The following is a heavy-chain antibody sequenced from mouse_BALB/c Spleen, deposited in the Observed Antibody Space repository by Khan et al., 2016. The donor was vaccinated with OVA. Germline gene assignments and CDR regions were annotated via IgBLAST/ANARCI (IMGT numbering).Heavy chain of an antibody. CDR2: ISTSYGDA. CDR1: GYKFTDFT. CDR3: ARGGGGNRFAY. J-gene: IGHJ3*01. V-gene: IGHV1S137*01. Sequence: QVQLKESGAELVRPGVSVKISCKGSGYKFTDFTMHWVKQSHALSPEWIGVISTSYGDATYNQKFKDKATMTVDKSSSTAYMELARLTSEDSAIYYCARGGGGNRFAYWGEGTLVTVSA.